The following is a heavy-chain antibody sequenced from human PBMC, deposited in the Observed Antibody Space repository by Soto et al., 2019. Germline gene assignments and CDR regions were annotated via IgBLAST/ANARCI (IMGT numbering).Heavy chain of an antibody. J-gene: IGHJ6*02. CDR2: FFIGGNT. CDR1: GGSISSTTYY. CDR3: ARDLWGYCGTDCYPLDV. D-gene: IGHD2-21*02. Sequence: SSETRSLTCTVSGGSISSTTYYWGGMRQPPGKGLEWIASFFIGGNTYYNPSLKSRVTISVDTSKNQFSLKLNSVTAADTAVYYCARDLWGYCGTDCYPLDVWGQGTTVT. V-gene: IGHV4-39*07.